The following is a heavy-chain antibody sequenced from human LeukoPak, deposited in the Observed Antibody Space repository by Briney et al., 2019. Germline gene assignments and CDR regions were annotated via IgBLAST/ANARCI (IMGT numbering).Heavy chain of an antibody. V-gene: IGHV3-11*05. CDR2: ISSSSSYT. CDR1: GFPFSDYY. Sequence: PGGSLRLSCAAPGFPFSDYYMNWIRQAPGKGLEWVSYISSSSSYTNYADPVKGRFTISRDNAKNSLYLKMNSLRAEDTAVYYCARVISGAFSDYWGQGTLVTVSS. J-gene: IGHJ4*02. D-gene: IGHD7-27*01. CDR3: ARVISGAFSDY.